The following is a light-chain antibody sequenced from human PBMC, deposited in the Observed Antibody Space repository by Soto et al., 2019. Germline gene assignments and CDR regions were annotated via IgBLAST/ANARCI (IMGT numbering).Light chain of an antibody. CDR3: SSYTSSISYV. Sequence: QSALTQPASVSGSPGQSITISCTGTSSDVGGYNYVSWYQSHPGEAPKLIIYDVSNRPSGVSERFSGSKSGNTASLTISGLQAEDEADYYCSSYTSSISYVFGTGTKVTVL. V-gene: IGLV2-14*03. J-gene: IGLJ1*01. CDR1: SSDVGGYNY. CDR2: DVS.